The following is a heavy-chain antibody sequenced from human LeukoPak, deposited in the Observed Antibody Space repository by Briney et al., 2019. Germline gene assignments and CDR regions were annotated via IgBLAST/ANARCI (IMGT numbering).Heavy chain of an antibody. V-gene: IGHV3-23*01. CDR1: GFTFSSCA. D-gene: IGHD1-14*01. CDR3: AKLHSATITADFDH. Sequence: GGSLRLSCAASGFTFSSCAMSWVRQAPWKGLEWVSGISGRGGSTHYADSVKGRFTISRDNSKNTLSLQMNSLRAEDTAVYYCAKLHSATITADFDHWGQGTLVTVSS. CDR2: ISGRGGST. J-gene: IGHJ4*02.